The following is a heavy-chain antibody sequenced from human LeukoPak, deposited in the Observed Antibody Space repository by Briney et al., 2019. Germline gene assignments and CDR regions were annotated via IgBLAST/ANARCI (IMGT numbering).Heavy chain of an antibody. V-gene: IGHV1-69*04. CDR3: ARDYYDSSGYYSLDDAFDI. D-gene: IGHD3-22*01. J-gene: IGHJ3*02. CDR2: IIPILGIA. CDR1: GGAFSSYA. Sequence: SVKVSCKASGGAFSSYAISWVRQAPGQGLEWMGRIIPILGIANYAQKFQGRVTITADKSTSTAYMELSSLRSEDTAVYYCARDYYDSSGYYSLDDAFDIWGQGTMVTVSS.